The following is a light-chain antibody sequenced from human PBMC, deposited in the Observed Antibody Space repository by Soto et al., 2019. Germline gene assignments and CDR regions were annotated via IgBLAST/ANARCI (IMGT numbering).Light chain of an antibody. J-gene: IGKJ4*01. CDR1: QSISSY. Sequence: DIQMTQSPSSLSASVGDRVTITCRASQSISSYLNWYQQKPGKAPKLLIYAASSLQSGVPSRFSGGVSGKDFTLTISSLQPEDFATYSCQQSYSTPLPFGGGTKVEIK. CDR3: QQSYSTPLP. CDR2: AAS. V-gene: IGKV1-39*01.